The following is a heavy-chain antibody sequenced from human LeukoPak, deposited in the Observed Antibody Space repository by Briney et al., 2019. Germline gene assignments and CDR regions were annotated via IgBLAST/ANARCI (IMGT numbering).Heavy chain of an antibody. CDR2: IYYSGYT. J-gene: IGHJ4*02. Sequence: PSETLSPTCTVSGGSISSSSYYWGWIRQPPGKGLEWIGSIYYSGYTYYNPSLKSRVTISVDTSKNQFSLKLSSVTATDTAVYYCARRYSSTWPYFDYWGQGTLVTVSS. V-gene: IGHV4-39*01. D-gene: IGHD6-13*01. CDR1: GGSISSSSYY. CDR3: ARRYSSTWPYFDY.